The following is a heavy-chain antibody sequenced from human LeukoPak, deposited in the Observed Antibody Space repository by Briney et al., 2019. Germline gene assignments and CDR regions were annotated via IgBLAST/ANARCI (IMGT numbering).Heavy chain of an antibody. V-gene: IGHV3-21*01. CDR2: ISGNGNDM. Sequence: GGSLRLSCAASGFVLSNYAMNWVRRAPGKGLEWVSSISGNGNDMNYGDSVKGRFTISRDNTRNSLYLQMDSLRVEDTAIYYCVRIPNGANFPNWFDPWGQGTLVTVSS. D-gene: IGHD4/OR15-4a*01. CDR3: VRIPNGANFPNWFDP. J-gene: IGHJ5*02. CDR1: GFVLSNYA.